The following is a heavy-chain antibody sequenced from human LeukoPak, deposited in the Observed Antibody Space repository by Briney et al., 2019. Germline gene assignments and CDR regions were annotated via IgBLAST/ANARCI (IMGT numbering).Heavy chain of an antibody. CDR2: IYYSGST. J-gene: IGHJ2*01. CDR1: GGSISSYY. D-gene: IGHD3/OR15-3a*01. CDR3: ARQSILFDWGPNWYFDL. Sequence: SETLSLTCTVSGGSISSYYGSWIRQPPGKGLEWIGYIYYSGSTNYNPSLKSRVTISVDTSKNQFSLKLSSVTAADTAVYYCARQSILFDWGPNWYFDLWGRGTLVTVSS. V-gene: IGHV4-59*08.